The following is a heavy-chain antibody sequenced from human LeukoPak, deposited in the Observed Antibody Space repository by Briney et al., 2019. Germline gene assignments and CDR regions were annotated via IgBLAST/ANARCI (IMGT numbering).Heavy chain of an antibody. Sequence: ASVKVSCKASGYTFTSYDINWVRQATGQGLEWMGWMNPNSDNTGYAQKFQGRVTMARNTSISTAYMELSSLRSEDTAVYYCARAVYHIAAAEDYWGQGTLVTVSS. D-gene: IGHD6-13*01. CDR1: GYTFTSYD. CDR2: MNPNSDNT. J-gene: IGHJ4*02. CDR3: ARAVYHIAAAEDY. V-gene: IGHV1-8*01.